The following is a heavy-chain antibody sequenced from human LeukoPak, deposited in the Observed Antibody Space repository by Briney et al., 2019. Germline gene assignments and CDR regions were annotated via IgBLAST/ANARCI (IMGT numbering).Heavy chain of an antibody. CDR3: ARDWTKGLDDAFDI. J-gene: IGHJ3*02. CDR2: ISPSGGTTI. CDR1: GFTVSTNY. D-gene: IGHD3/OR15-3a*01. Sequence: AGGSLRLSCAASGFTVSTNYMSWVRQAPGKGLEWVSYISPSGGTTIYYADSVKGRFTISRDNAKSSLYLQMNSLRAEDTAVYYCARDWTKGLDDAFDIWGQGTVVTVSS. V-gene: IGHV3-11*04.